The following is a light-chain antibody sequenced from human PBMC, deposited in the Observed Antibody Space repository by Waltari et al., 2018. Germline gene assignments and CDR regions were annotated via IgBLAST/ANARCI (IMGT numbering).Light chain of an antibody. CDR2: LGS. CDR3: MQTLETPAMYS. J-gene: IGKJ2*03. V-gene: IGKV2-28*01. Sequence: EIVMTQSPLSLPVTPGEPASISCRSSQSLLHSNGYNYSDWYLQKPGQSPQLLIYLGSSRAPGVPDRCSGSGSGTDFSLKSSRVDADDVGVYYCMQTLETPAMYSFGQGTKLEIK. CDR1: QSLLHSNGYNY.